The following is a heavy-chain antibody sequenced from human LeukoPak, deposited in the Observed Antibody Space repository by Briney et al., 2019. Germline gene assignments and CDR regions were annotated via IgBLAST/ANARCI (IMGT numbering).Heavy chain of an antibody. CDR2: ISYDGSNK. V-gene: IGHV3-30*03. Sequence: GGSLRLSCAASGFTFSSYGMHWVRQAPGKGLEWVAVISYDGSNKYYADSVKGRFTISRDNSKNTLYLQMDSLRAEDTAVYYCARDVRLQYCSSTSCYAPYYYYGMDVWGQGTTVTVSS. CDR3: ARDVRLQYCSSTSCYAPYYYYGMDV. D-gene: IGHD2-2*01. J-gene: IGHJ6*02. CDR1: GFTFSSYG.